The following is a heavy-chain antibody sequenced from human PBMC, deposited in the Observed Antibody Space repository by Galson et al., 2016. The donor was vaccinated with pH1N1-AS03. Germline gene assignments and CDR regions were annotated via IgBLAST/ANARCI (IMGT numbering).Heavy chain of an antibody. D-gene: IGHD4-17*01. J-gene: IGHJ4*02. Sequence: SLRLSCAASGFTFRYAWTSWVRQAPGKGLEWVGRIKSKTDGGTTDFAAPVEGRFTISRDDSKNMLYLQMNSLKTEDSAMYYCTKEGYGDYFDYWGRGVMVTVSS. CDR1: GFTFRYAW. CDR2: IKSKTDGGTT. V-gene: IGHV3-15*01. CDR3: TKEGYGDYFDY.